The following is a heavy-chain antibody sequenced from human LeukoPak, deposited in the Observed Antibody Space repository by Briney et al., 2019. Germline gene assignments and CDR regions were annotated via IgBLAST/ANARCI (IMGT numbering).Heavy chain of an antibody. Sequence: SETLSLTCTVSGGSISSSSYYWGWIRQPPGKGLEWIGYIHYSGTTNYNPSLKSRVTISVDTSKNQFSLKLSSVTAADTAVYYCARGRIWGRRFDYWGQGTLVTVSS. V-gene: IGHV4-61*05. D-gene: IGHD2-15*01. J-gene: IGHJ4*02. CDR3: ARGRIWGRRFDY. CDR2: IHYSGTT. CDR1: GGSISSSSYY.